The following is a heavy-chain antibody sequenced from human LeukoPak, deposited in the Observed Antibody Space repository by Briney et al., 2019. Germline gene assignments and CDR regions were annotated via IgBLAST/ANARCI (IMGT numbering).Heavy chain of an antibody. CDR3: ARDMYGDYYFDY. CDR1: GGSISSYY. Sequence: SETLSLTCTVSGGSISSYYWSWIRQPPGKGLEWIGYIHYSGSTNYNPSLKSRVTISVDASKNQFSLKLSSVTAADTAVYYCARDMYGDYYFDYWGQGTLVTVSS. V-gene: IGHV4-59*01. J-gene: IGHJ4*02. D-gene: IGHD4-17*01. CDR2: IHYSGST.